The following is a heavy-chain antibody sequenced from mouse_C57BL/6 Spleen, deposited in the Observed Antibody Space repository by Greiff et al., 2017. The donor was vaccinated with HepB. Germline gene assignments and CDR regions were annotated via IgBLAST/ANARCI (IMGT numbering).Heavy chain of an antibody. J-gene: IGHJ2*01. CDR1: GFTFSSYA. CDR3: AREGEDYDVDY. CDR2: ISDGGSYT. Sequence: EVQLVESGGGLVKPGGSLKLSCAASGFTFSSYAMSWVRQTPEKRLEWVATISDGGSYTYYPDNVKGRFTISRDNAKNNLYLQMSHLKSEDTAMYYCAREGEDYDVDYWGQGTTLTVSS. D-gene: IGHD2-4*01. V-gene: IGHV5-4*01.